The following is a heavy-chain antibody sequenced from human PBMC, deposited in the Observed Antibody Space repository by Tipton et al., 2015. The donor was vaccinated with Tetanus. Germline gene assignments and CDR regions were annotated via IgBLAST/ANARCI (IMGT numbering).Heavy chain of an antibody. Sequence: QLVQSGAEVKKPGASVKVSCKASGYTFTSYGISWVRQAPGQGLEWMGWISAYNGNTNYAQKLQGRVTMTTETSTSTAYMELRSLRSDDTAVYYCARSLRSYYYFYGMDVWGQGTTVTVSS. D-gene: IGHD2-15*01. CDR3: ARSLRSYYYFYGMDV. CDR2: ISAYNGNT. J-gene: IGHJ6*02. CDR1: GYTFTSYG. V-gene: IGHV1-18*01.